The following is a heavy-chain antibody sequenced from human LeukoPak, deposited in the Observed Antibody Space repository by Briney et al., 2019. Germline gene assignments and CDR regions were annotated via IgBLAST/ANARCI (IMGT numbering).Heavy chain of an antibody. D-gene: IGHD4-11*01. CDR2: INHSGST. J-gene: IGHJ6*03. CDR3: ARATVTYYYYYMDV. V-gene: IGHV4-34*01. CDR1: GGSFSGYY. Sequence: SETLSLTCAVYGGSFSGYYWSWIRQPPGKGLEWIREINHSGSTNYNPSLKSRVTISVDMSKNQFSLKLSSVTAADTAVYYCARATVTYYYYYMDVWGKGTTVTVSS.